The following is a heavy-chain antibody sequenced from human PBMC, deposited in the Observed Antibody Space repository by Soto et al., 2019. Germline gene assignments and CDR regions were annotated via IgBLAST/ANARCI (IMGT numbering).Heavy chain of an antibody. D-gene: IGHD3-3*01. CDR2: IYYSGST. CDR3: AREAFWSGYLTKDY. V-gene: IGHV4-59*01. J-gene: IGHJ4*02. Sequence: SETLSLTCTVSGGSISSYYWSWIRQPPGKGLEWIGYIYYSGSTNYNPSLKSRVTISVDTSKNQFSLKLSSVTAADTAVYYCAREAFWSGYLTKDYWGQGTLVTVSS. CDR1: GGSISSYY.